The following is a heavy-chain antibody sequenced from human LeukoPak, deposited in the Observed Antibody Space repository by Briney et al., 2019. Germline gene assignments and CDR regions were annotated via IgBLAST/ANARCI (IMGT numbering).Heavy chain of an antibody. V-gene: IGHV3-30*03. D-gene: IGHD3-22*01. CDR1: GFTFSSYG. CDR2: ISYDGSNK. J-gene: IGHJ3*02. CDR3: ARDRLVNPDAFDI. Sequence: GGSLRLSCAASGFTFSSYGMHWVRQAPGKGLEWVAVISYDGSNKYYADSVKGRFTISRDNSKNTLYLQMNSLRAEDTAVYYCARDRLVNPDAFDIWGQGTMVTVSS.